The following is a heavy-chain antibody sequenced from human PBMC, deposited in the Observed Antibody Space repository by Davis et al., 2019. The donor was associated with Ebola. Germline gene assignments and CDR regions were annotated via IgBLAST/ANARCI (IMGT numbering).Heavy chain of an antibody. CDR1: GGSISSGGYY. V-gene: IGHV4-31*03. CDR3: ARVNLGMSGVVINHYGMDV. D-gene: IGHD3-3*01. Sequence: SETLSLTCTVSGGSISSGGYYWSWIRQHPGKGLEWIGYIYYSGSTYYNPSLKSRVTISVDTSKNQFSLKLSSVTAADTAVYYCARVNLGMSGVVINHYGMDVWGQGTTVTVSS. CDR2: IYYSGST. J-gene: IGHJ6*02.